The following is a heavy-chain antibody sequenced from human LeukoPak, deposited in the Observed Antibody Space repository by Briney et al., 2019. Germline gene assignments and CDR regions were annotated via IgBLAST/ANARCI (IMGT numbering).Heavy chain of an antibody. Sequence: GASVKVSCKASGYTFTGYYMHWVRQAPGQGLEWMGGIIPIFGTANYAQKFQGRVTITADESTSTAYMELSSLRSEDTAVYYCARMLGSIAARPLDLPTDAFDIWGQGTMVTVSS. D-gene: IGHD6-6*01. CDR1: GYTFTGYY. J-gene: IGHJ3*02. V-gene: IGHV1-69*13. CDR3: ARMLGSIAARPLDLPTDAFDI. CDR2: IIPIFGTA.